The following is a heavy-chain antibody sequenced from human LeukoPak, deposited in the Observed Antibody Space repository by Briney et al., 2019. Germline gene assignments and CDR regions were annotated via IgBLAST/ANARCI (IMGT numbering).Heavy chain of an antibody. J-gene: IGHJ5*02. CDR2: ISSNWGST. V-gene: IGHV3-64D*09. CDR3: VKDDRRGYSYGYNWFDP. D-gene: IGHD5-18*01. CDR1: VFIFNSYD. Sequence: GGTLRLFCSASVFIFNSYDMHWARHAPGKGLEYVIAISSNWGSTYYADAVKGRLTISRDNSKNTLYLQMSSLRAEETAVYDCVKDDRRGYSYGYNWFDPWGQGTLVTVSS.